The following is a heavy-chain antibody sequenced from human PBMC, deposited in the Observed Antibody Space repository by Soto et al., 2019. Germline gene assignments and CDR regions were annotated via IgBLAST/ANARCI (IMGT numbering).Heavy chain of an antibody. CDR3: ARAPGHYDFWNGPRYYYYGMDV. D-gene: IGHD3-3*01. CDR2: IIPIFGTA. J-gene: IGHJ6*02. V-gene: IGHV1-69*13. CDR1: GGTFSSYA. Sequence: SVKVSCKASGGTFSSYAISWVRQAPGQGLEWMGGIIPIFGTANYAQKFQGRVTITADESTSTAYMELSSLRSEDTAVYYCARAPGHYDFWNGPRYYYYGMDVWGQGTTVTVSS.